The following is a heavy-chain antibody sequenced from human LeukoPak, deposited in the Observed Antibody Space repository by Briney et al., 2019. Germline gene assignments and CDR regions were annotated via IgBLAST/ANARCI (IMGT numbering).Heavy chain of an antibody. CDR2: INSDGSST. D-gene: IGHD3-16*02. CDR3: ARVGGFWGSYRWGTFDI. Sequence: GGSLRLSCAASGFTLSGYWIHWVRQAPGKGLVWVSRINSDGSSTSYADSVKGRFTISRDNSKNTLYLQMNSLRAEDTAVYYCARVGGFWGSYRWGTFDIWGQGTMVTVSS. V-gene: IGHV3-74*01. CDR1: GFTLSGYW. J-gene: IGHJ3*02.